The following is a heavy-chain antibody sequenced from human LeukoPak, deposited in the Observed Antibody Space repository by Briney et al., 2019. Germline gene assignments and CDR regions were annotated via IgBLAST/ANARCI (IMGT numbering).Heavy chain of an antibody. CDR1: GFTFDKAW. CDR3: ARRGAVAGTFDY. V-gene: IGHV3-15*05. Sequence: KTGGSLRLSCAASGFTFDKAWMTWVRQAPGKGLEWVGRIKSKIHGGTIDYAAPVKGRFTISRDDSENTVYLQMNSLRAEDTAVYYCARRGAVAGTFDYWGQGTLVTVSS. CDR2: IKSKIHGGTI. D-gene: IGHD6-19*01. J-gene: IGHJ4*02.